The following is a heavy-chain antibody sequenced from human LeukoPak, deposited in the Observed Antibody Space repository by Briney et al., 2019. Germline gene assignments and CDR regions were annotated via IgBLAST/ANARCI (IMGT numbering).Heavy chain of an antibody. D-gene: IGHD3-22*01. V-gene: IGHV1-2*02. CDR3: ATYYYDSSGYPKYFQH. J-gene: IGHJ1*01. CDR1: GYTFTGYY. CDR2: INPNSGGT. Sequence: ASVKVSCKASGYTFTGYYMHWVRQAPGQGLEWMGWINPNSGGTNYAQKFQGRLTMTRDTSISTAYMELSRLRSDDTAVYYCATYYYDSSGYPKYFQHWGQGTLVTVSS.